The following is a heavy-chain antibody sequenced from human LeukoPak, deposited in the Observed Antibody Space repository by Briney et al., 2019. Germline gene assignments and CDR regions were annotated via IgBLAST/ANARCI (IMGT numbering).Heavy chain of an antibody. V-gene: IGHV1-69*05. CDR3: ASQRGPVIYSGSPGAFDI. Sequence: GASVKASCKASGGTFSSYAISWVRQAPGQGLEWMGGIIPIFGTANYAQKFQGRVTITTDESTSTAYMELSSLRSEDTAVYYCASQRGPVIYSGSPGAFDIWGQGTMVTVSS. D-gene: IGHD1-26*01. CDR1: GGTFSSYA. J-gene: IGHJ3*02. CDR2: IIPIFGTA.